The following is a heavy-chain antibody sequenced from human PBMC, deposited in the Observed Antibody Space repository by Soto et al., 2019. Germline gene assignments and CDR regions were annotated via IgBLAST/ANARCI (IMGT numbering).Heavy chain of an antibody. CDR2: IYTSGNT. CDR1: VGSISSYY. CDR3: ARDSSDFWSGYYYFDY. D-gene: IGHD3-3*01. V-gene: IGHV4-4*07. Sequence: KPSETLSLTCTVSVGSISSYYWSWIRQPAGKGLEWIGRIYTSGNTNYNPSLKSRVTMSVDTSKNQFSLKLSSVTAADTAVYYCARDSSDFWSGYYYFDYWGQGTLVTVSS. J-gene: IGHJ4*02.